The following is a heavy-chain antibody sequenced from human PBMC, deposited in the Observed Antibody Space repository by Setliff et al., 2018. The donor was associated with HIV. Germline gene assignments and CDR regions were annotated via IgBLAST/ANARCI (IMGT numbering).Heavy chain of an antibody. J-gene: IGHJ4*02. Sequence: PGGSLRLSCAASGFTFSSYGMHWVRQAPGKGLQWVAFIRYDGSNKYYADSVKGRFTISRDNSKNTLYLQMNSLRAEDTAVYYCARRLENYYDSSGYPDYWCQGTLVTVSS. CDR2: IRYDGSNK. CDR1: GFTFSSYG. D-gene: IGHD3-22*01. V-gene: IGHV3-30*02. CDR3: ARRLENYYDSSGYPDY.